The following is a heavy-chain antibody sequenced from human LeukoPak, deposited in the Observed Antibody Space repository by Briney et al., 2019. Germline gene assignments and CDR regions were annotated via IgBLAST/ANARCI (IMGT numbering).Heavy chain of an antibody. CDR3: AKDDY. J-gene: IGHJ4*02. CDR2: ISYDGSNK. Sequence: PGRSLRLSCAASGFTFSSYGMHWVRQAPGKGLEWVAVISYDGSNKYYADSVKGRFNISRDNSKNTLYLQMNSLRAEDTAVYYCAKDDYWGQGTLVTVSS. CDR1: GFTFSSYG. V-gene: IGHV3-30*18.